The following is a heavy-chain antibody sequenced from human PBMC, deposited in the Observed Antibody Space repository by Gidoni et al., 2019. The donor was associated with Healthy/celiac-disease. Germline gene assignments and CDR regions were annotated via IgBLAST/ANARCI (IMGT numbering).Heavy chain of an antibody. CDR3: AKDISYGSGSYYRGLDY. J-gene: IGHJ4*02. CDR2: ISWNSCSI. Sequence: EVQLVESGGGLVQPGRSLRLSCAASGFTFDDYAMHWVRQDPGKGMEWVSGISWNSCSIGYADSVKGRFTISRDNAKNSLYLQMNSLRAEDTALYYCAKDISYGSGSYYRGLDYWGQGTLVTVSS. V-gene: IGHV3-9*01. D-gene: IGHD3-10*01. CDR1: GFTFDDYA.